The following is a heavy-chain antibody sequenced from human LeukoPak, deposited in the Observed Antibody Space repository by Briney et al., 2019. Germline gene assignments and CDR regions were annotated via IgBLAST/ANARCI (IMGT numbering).Heavy chain of an antibody. CDR1: GGTFSSYA. V-gene: IGHV1-69*04. CDR2: IIPILGIA. J-gene: IGHJ4*02. D-gene: IGHD5-18*01. CDR3: ARALEDTAMVHILTL. Sequence: SVKVSCKASGGTFSSYAISWVRQAPGQGLEWMGRIIPILGIANYAQKFQGRVTITADRSTSTAYMELSSLRSEDTAVYYCARALEDTAMVHILTLWGQGTLVTVSS.